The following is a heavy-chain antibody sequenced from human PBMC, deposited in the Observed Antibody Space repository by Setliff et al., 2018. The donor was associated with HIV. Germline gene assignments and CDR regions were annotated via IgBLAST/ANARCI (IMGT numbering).Heavy chain of an antibody. Sequence: KPSETLSLTCTVSGGSISSYYWTWIRQPPGKGLEWIGYINFGSTTYNPSLKSRVTISLDTSKNQFSLKLSSVTAADTAVYYCARSISSGWYYGYFDYWGQGTLVTVSS. CDR1: GGSISSYY. J-gene: IGHJ4*02. D-gene: IGHD6-19*01. CDR2: INFGST. V-gene: IGHV4-59*01. CDR3: ARSISSGWYYGYFDY.